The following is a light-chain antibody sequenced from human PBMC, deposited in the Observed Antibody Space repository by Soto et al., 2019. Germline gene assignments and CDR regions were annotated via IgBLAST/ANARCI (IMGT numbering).Light chain of an antibody. CDR2: VAS. Sequence: AIQLTQSPSSLSASVGDRVTITCRASQGISGPFAWYQQKPGNAPNLLISVASSWQSGVPSRFSGSGSGTDFPLTISSLQPEDFATYYCLLFSSCPPTFGGGTRVEIK. V-gene: IGKV1-13*02. CDR1: QGISGP. J-gene: IGKJ4*01. CDR3: LLFSSCPPT.